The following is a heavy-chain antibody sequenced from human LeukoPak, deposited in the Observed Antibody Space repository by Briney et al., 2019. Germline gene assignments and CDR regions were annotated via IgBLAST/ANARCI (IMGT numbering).Heavy chain of an antibody. CDR3: ARCGVDTTMVTTYDY. V-gene: IGHV4-4*02. D-gene: IGHD5-18*01. Sequence: PSGTLSLTCAVSGGSISSSNWWSWVRQPPGKGLEWIGEIYHSGSTNYNPSLKSRVTISVDKSKNQFSLKLSSVTAADTAVYYCARCGVDTTMVTTYDYWGQGTLVTVSS. J-gene: IGHJ4*02. CDR1: GGSISSSNW. CDR2: IYHSGST.